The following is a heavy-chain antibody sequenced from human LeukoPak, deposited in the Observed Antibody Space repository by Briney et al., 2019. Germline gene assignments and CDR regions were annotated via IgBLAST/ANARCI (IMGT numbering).Heavy chain of an antibody. V-gene: IGHV3-21*01. CDR3: ARAHGLLWFGELSDY. CDR2: ISSSSSYI. J-gene: IGHJ4*02. D-gene: IGHD3-10*01. Sequence: GGSLRLSCAASGFTFSGSAMNWVRQAPGKGLEWVSSISSSSSYIYYADSVKGRFTISRDNAKNSLYLQMNSLRAEDTAVYYCARAHGLLWFGELSDYWGQGTLVTVSS. CDR1: GFTFSGSA.